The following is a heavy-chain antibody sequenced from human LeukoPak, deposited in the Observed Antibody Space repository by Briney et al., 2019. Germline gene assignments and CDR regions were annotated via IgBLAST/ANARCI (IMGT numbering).Heavy chain of an antibody. CDR2: TYYRSKWYN. D-gene: IGHD1-1*01. Sequence: SQTLSLTCAISGDSVSSNSAAWNWIGQSPSRGLEWLGRTYYRSKWYNDYAVSVKSRITINPDTSKNQFSLQLNSVTPEDTAVYYCARGREETTGATVIDYWGQGTLVTVSS. CDR1: GDSVSSNSAA. J-gene: IGHJ4*02. V-gene: IGHV6-1*01. CDR3: ARGREETTGATVIDY.